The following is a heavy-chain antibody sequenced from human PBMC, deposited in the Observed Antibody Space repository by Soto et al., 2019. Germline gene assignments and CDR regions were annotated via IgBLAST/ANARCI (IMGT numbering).Heavy chain of an antibody. D-gene: IGHD6-25*01. Sequence: HVQLQESGPGLVKPSQTLSVTCTVSGASVTSGGYYWTWIRQHSGKGLEWIGQIYSDGRPYYSPTLESRLTISLDMSKSQFSLRLPSVTGADTAVYYCASGYKYPSDYWGQGTLVAVSS. V-gene: IGHV4-31*03. CDR2: IYSDGRP. CDR3: ASGYKYPSDY. J-gene: IGHJ4*02. CDR1: GASVTSGGYY.